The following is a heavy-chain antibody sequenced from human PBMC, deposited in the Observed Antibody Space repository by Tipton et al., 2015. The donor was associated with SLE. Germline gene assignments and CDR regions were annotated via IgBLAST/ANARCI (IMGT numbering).Heavy chain of an antibody. Sequence: GLVKPSETLSLTCAVYGGSFSGHYWSWIRQPPGKGLEWIGYIYYSGSTNYNPSLKSRVTISVDTSKNQFSLKLSSVTAADTAVYYCASGGLTFDYWGQGTLVTVSS. V-gene: IGHV4-59*11. CDR3: ASGGLTFDY. D-gene: IGHD4/OR15-4a*01. CDR1: GGSFSGHY. J-gene: IGHJ4*02. CDR2: IYYSGST.